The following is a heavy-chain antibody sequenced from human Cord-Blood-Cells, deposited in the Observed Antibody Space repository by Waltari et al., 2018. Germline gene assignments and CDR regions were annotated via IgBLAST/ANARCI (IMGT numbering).Heavy chain of an antibody. CDR1: GGTFSSYA. V-gene: IGHV1-69*01. CDR3: ARRRGTYYDFWSGYYYFDY. Sequence: QVQLVQSGAEVKKPGCSVKVSCTASGGTFSSYAISRVRQAPGQGPEWMGGIIPILGTSNYAQKFQGRVTITADESTSTAYMELSSLRSEDTAVYYCARRRGTYYDFWSGYYYFDYWGQGTLVTVSS. J-gene: IGHJ4*02. D-gene: IGHD3-3*01. CDR2: IIPILGTS.